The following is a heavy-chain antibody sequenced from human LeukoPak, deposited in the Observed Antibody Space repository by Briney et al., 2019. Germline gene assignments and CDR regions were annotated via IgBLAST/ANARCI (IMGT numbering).Heavy chain of an antibody. J-gene: IGHJ4*02. CDR2: IWYDGSNK. V-gene: IGHV3-33*01. D-gene: IGHD2-2*01. CDR3: ARDSRYCSSTNCYHDY. Sequence: GRSLRLSCAASGFTFSSYGMHWVRQAPGKGLEWVAVIWYDGSNKYYANSVKGRFTISRDNSKNTLYLQMNSLRAEDTAVYYCARDSRYCSSTNCYHDYWGQGTLVTVSS. CDR1: GFTFSSYG.